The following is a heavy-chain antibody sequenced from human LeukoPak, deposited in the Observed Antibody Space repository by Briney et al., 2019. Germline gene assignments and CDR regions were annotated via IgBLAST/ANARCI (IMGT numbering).Heavy chain of an antibody. J-gene: IGHJ3*02. CDR1: GFTFSSYS. V-gene: IGHV3-21*01. CDR2: ISSSSSYI. D-gene: IGHD2-2*01. CDR3: ARGHGVVAASDDAFDI. Sequence: GGSLRLSCAASGFTFSSYSMNWVRQAPGKGLEWVSSISSSSSYIYYADSVKGRFTISIDNAKNSLYLQMNSLRAEDTAVYYCARGHGVVAASDDAFDIWGQGTMVTVSS.